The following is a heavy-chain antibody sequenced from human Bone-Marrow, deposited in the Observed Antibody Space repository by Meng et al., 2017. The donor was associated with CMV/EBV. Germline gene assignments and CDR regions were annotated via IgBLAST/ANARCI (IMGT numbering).Heavy chain of an antibody. Sequence: GESLKISCAASGFTFSSYGMHWVRQAPGKGLEWVAVSSPDGNGKNYPDSVKGRFTISRDNSKNTLYLQMNSLRAEDTAVYYCASFGQWLVRALNYWGQGTLVTVSS. V-gene: IGHV3-30*19. CDR2: SSPDGNGK. CDR3: ASFGQWLVRALNY. J-gene: IGHJ4*02. CDR1: GFTFSSYG. D-gene: IGHD6-19*01.